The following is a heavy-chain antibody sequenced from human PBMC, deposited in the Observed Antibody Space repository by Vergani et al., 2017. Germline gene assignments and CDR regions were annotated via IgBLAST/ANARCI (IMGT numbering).Heavy chain of an antibody. Sequence: QLQLQESGPGLVKPSETLSLSCRVSGDSISRSHYYWGFIRQPPGKGLEWIGSISSSGSPYYNPTLKSRLAFSVDTSKNLFSLRLKSVTATDTAVYYCARVGTIAAAGTGYYYMDVWGKGTTVTVSS. D-gene: IGHD6-13*01. J-gene: IGHJ6*03. CDR3: ARVGTIAAAGTGYYYMDV. CDR2: ISSSGSP. CDR1: GDSISRSHYY. V-gene: IGHV4-39*02.